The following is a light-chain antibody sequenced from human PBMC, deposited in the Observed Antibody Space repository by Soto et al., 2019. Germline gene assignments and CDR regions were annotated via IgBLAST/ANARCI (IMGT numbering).Light chain of an antibody. CDR1: SSDVGGYNY. CDR2: EVS. V-gene: IGLV2-14*01. CDR3: RSFTSINTWV. Sequence: QSALTQPASVSGSPGQSITISCTGTSSDVGGYNYVSWYQQHPGKAPKLMIYEVSNRPSGVSNRFSGSKSGNTASLTISGRQTEDEGDYYCRSFTSINTWVFGGGTKLTVL. J-gene: IGLJ3*02.